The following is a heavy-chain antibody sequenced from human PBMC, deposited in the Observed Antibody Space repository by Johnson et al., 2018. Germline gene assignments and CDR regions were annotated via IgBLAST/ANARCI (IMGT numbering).Heavy chain of an antibody. V-gene: IGHV3-33*01. Sequence: QVQLVESGGGVVQPGRSLRLSCAASGFTFSSYGMHWVRQAPGKGLEWVAVIWYDGSNKYYADSVKGRFTISRDNSKNTLYLQMNSLRAEDTAVYYCARDKDGSSTSCLGMDVWGQGTTVTVSS. CDR1: GFTFSSYG. J-gene: IGHJ6*01. CDR2: IWYDGSNK. D-gene: IGHD2-2*01. CDR3: ARDKDGSSTSCLGMDV.